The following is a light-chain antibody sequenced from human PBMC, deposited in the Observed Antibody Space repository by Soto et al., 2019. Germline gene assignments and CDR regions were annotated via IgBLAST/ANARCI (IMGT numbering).Light chain of an antibody. J-gene: IGLJ2*01. CDR2: RNN. V-gene: IGLV1-47*01. CDR3: AAWDDSLSVV. CDR1: RTNIGSNH. Sequence: QSVLTRPPSASGTPGQRVTISCSGSRTNIGSNHVYWYQQLPGTAPKLLIYRNNQRPSGVPDRFSGSKSGTSASLAISGLRSEDEADYHCAAWDDSLSVVFGGGTKVTVL.